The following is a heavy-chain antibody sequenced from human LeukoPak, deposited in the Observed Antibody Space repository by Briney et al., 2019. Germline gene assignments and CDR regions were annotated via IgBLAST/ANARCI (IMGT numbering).Heavy chain of an antibody. CDR2: INPNTGDT. V-gene: IGHV1-2*02. CDR1: GDTFINYA. J-gene: IGHJ4*02. CDR3: ARDPGTYYDFLTGTYYFDY. Sequence: ASVKVSCKASGDTFINYAISWVRQAPGQGLEWMGWINPNTGDTKYAQKFQGRVAMTRDRSISTANMELSRLRSDDTAVYYCARDPGTYYDFLTGTYYFDYWGQGTLVTVSS. D-gene: IGHD3-9*01.